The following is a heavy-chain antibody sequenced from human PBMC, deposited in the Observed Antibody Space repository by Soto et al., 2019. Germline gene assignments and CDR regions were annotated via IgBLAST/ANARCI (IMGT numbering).Heavy chain of an antibody. CDR3: ASRHSSPYFDY. Sequence: SETLSLTCAVSGGSISSSNWWSWVRQPPEKGLEWIGEIFHSGSTNYSPYLKSRVTISVDTSKNQFSLKLTSVTAADTAVYYCASRHSSPYFDYWGQGTLVT. J-gene: IGHJ4*02. D-gene: IGHD6-13*01. CDR2: IFHSGST. V-gene: IGHV4-4*02. CDR1: GGSISSSNW.